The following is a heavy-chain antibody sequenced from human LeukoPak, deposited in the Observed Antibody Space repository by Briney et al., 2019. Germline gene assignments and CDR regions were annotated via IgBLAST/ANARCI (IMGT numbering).Heavy chain of an antibody. V-gene: IGHV3-33*01. CDR2: IWFDGNNI. CDR1: GFTFSMYG. CDR3: ARGSAKNAFDI. Sequence: GRSLRLSCVASGFTFSMYGMHWVRQAPGKGLEWVAVIWFDGNNIYYGDFVKGRFTISRDNSQNTLYLQMNSLIVEDTAVYYCARGSAKNAFDIWGQGTMVTVSS. D-gene: IGHD1-26*01. J-gene: IGHJ3*02.